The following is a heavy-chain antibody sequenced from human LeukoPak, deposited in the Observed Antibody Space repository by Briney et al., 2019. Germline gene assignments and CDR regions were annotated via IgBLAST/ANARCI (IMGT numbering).Heavy chain of an antibody. CDR3: AREFEGTASGAGY. V-gene: IGHV3-21*01. J-gene: IGHJ4*02. CDR2: MRDGSGLI. D-gene: IGHD3-16*01. Sequence: GGSLRLSCAASGFIFSRYSMNWVRQAPGKGLEWVASMRDGSGLIYYAESVRGRFTVSRDNAKNSLYLQMKSLRADDTAVYYCAREFEGTASGAGYWGQGTLVTVSS. CDR1: GFIFSRYS.